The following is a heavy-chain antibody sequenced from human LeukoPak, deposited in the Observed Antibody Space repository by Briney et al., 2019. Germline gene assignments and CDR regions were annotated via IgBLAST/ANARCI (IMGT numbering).Heavy chain of an antibody. CDR3: ASTAVVVGATSDAFDI. CDR1: GGSISSYY. V-gene: IGHV4-4*07. D-gene: IGHD2-15*01. Sequence: SETLSLTCTVSGGSISSYYWSWIRQPAGKGLEWIGRIYTSGSTNYNPSLKSRVTMSVDTSKNQFSLKLSSVTAADTAVYYCASTAVVVGATSDAFDIWGQGTMVTVSS. J-gene: IGHJ3*02. CDR2: IYTSGST.